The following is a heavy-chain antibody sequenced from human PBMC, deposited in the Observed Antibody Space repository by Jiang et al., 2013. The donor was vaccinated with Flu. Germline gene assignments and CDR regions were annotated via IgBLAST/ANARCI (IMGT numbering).Heavy chain of an antibody. CDR2: VFYSGNT. CDR1: GASISNYY. CDR3: ARVVGYCSGGNCYSTYWYFDL. D-gene: IGHD2-15*01. J-gene: IGHJ2*01. V-gene: IGHV4-59*01. Sequence: LLKPSETLSLTCTVSGASISNYYWSWIRQPPGKGLEWIGYVFYSGNTDSDPSLKSRVAISTDTSKNQFSLKLSSVTAADTAVYYCARVVGYCSGGNCYSTYWYFDLWGRGTLVTVSS.